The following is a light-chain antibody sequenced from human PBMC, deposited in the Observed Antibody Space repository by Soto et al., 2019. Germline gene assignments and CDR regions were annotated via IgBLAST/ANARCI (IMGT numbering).Light chain of an antibody. V-gene: IGKV1-33*01. CDR1: QDISNY. Sequence: DIQMTQSPSSLSASVGDRVTITCQASQDISNYLNWYQQKPGKAPKLLIYDASNLETGVPSRFSGSGSGTDFTFTISSLQPEDIATYYCQQYDNLLTFGQGTRWRL. CDR3: QQYDNLLT. CDR2: DAS. J-gene: IGKJ5*01.